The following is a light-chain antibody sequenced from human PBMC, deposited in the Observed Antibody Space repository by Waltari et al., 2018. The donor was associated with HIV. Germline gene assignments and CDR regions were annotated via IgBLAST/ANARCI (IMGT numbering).Light chain of an antibody. CDR2: EDT. Sequence: QPVLTQPPSASATTWQRVPIACSARRSNSENDTLHLYPQFPGAAPKLLRYEDTQWPSGVPDRFTGSKSGTSASLAIGGLRSEDEDDYYGVGWDSRLRGYVFGTGTKVTVL. J-gene: IGLJ1*01. CDR3: VGWDSRLRGYV. CDR1: RSNSENDT. V-gene: IGLV1-47*01.